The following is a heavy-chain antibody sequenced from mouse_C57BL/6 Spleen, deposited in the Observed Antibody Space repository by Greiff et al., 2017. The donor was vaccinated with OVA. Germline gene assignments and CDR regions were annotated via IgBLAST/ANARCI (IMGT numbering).Heavy chain of an antibody. V-gene: IGHV1-83*01. Sequence: VQLKQSGPELVKPGASVKMSCKASGYTFTDYYMHWVKQKPGKGLEWIGEIYPGSGNTYYNEKFKGKATLTADTSSSTAYKQLSSLTSEDSAVYFCANYDGYHYYFDYWGQGTTLTVSS. CDR2: YPGSGNTY. D-gene: IGHD2-3*01. J-gene: IGHJ2*01. CDR3: NYDGYHYYFDY. CDR1: YTFTDYYM.